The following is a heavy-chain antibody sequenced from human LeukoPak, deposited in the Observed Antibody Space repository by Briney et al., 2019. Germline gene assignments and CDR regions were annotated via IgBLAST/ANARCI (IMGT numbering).Heavy chain of an antibody. D-gene: IGHD2-2*02. V-gene: IGHV4-59*08. CDR3: ARLLTYCSSTSCYSDAFDI. CDR1: GGSISSYY. J-gene: IGHJ3*02. Sequence: SETLSLTCTVSGGSISSYYWSWIRQPPGKGLEWIGYIYYSGSTNYNPSLKSRVTISVDTSKNQFSLKLSSVTAADTAVYYCARLLTYCSSTSCYSDAFDIWGQGTMVTVSS. CDR2: IYYSGST.